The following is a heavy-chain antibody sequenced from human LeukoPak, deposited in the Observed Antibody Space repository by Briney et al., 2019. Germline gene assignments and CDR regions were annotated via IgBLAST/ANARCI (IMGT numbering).Heavy chain of an antibody. V-gene: IGHV3-30-3*01. Sequence: GGSLRLSCAASGFTFNIYNVHWVRQAPGKGLEWEAVISYDGINIYYADSVKGRFTISRDNSKNTLYLRMNSLRAEDTAVYYCAREYTSGWFDYWGQGTLVTVSS. D-gene: IGHD6-19*01. CDR2: ISYDGINI. CDR1: GFTFNIYN. J-gene: IGHJ4*02. CDR3: AREYTSGWFDY.